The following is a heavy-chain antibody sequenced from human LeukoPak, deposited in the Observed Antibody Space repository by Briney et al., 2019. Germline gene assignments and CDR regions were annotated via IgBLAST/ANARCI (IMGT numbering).Heavy chain of an antibody. J-gene: IGHJ4*02. CDR3: ARGPGDCYDY. CDR2: IIPIFGTA. D-gene: IGHD2-21*02. CDR1: RGTFSSYA. V-gene: IGHV1-69*05. Sequence: SVKVSCKASRGTFSSYAISWVRQAPGQGREWMGRIIPIFGTANYAQKFQGRVTITTDESTSTAYMELTSLRTEDTDVYYCARGPGDCYDYSGQGNLVTVSS.